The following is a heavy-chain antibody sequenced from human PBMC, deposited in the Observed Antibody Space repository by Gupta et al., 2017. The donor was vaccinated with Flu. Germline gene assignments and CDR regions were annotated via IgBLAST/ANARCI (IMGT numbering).Heavy chain of an antibody. J-gene: IGHJ4*02. V-gene: IGHV3-23*01. CDR1: AVALRTSE. CDR2: ISGSGGST. CDR3: AKVRTTVTTAFDC. Sequence: EAQLLEFGGGLVQRGGSVRLSCAASAVALRTSETKGVRQDPGRVLEWISGISGSGGSTFYPDSVKGRFTISRDNSKNTLYLQMNSLRAEDTALYYCAKVRTTVTTAFDCWGQGTLVTVSS. D-gene: IGHD4-17*01.